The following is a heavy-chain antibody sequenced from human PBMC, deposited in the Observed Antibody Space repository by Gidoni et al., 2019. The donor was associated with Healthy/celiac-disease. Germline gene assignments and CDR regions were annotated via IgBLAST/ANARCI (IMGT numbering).Heavy chain of an antibody. J-gene: IGHJ5*02. D-gene: IGHD2-8*01. CDR1: GYTFTSYY. V-gene: IGHV1-46*01. CDR2: INPSGGST. Sequence: QVQLVQSGAEVKTPGASVKVSCKASGYTFTSYYMHWVRQAPGQGLEWMGIINPSGGSTSYAQKFQGRVTMTRDTSTSTVYMELSSLRSEDTAVYYCARVGYCTNGVCLNWFDPWGQGTLVTVSS. CDR3: ARVGYCTNGVCLNWFDP.